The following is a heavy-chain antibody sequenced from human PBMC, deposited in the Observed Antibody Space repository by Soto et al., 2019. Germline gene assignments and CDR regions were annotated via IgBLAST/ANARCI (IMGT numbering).Heavy chain of an antibody. D-gene: IGHD5-18*01. V-gene: IGHV1-69*01. J-gene: IGHJ4*02. CDR2: ILPIFDTT. CDR1: GGIFSSNA. Sequence: QVQLVQSGAEVKKHGSSVTVSCQASGGIFSSNAISWVRQAPGQGLEWMGGILPIFDTTHYAQKFQGRVTITADESKSTAYMEFRSLKSEDTALDYCATGGRGYSSAPRFYFEYWGQGTLVTVSS. CDR3: ATGGRGYSSAPRFYFEY.